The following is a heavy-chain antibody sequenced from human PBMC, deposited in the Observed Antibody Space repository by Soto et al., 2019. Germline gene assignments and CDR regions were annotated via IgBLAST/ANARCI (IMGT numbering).Heavy chain of an antibody. CDR1: GLTISSYA. D-gene: IGHD3-10*01. CDR3: AKDMVSSTALDAFDI. J-gene: IGHJ3*02. V-gene: IGHV3-23*01. Sequence: EMQLLESGGGLVQHGGSLRLSCSASGLTISSYAMTWVRQAPGKGLEWVSGISGGGYSTDYADSVKGRFTISRDNSKNTLYLQMNSLRVEDTAVYYCAKDMVSSTALDAFDIWGQGTMVTVSS. CDR2: ISGGGYST.